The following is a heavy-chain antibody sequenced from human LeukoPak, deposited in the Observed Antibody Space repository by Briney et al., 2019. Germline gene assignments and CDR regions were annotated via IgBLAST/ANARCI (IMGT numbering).Heavy chain of an antibody. J-gene: IGHJ4*02. CDR2: IYYSGST. CDR1: GGSISSYY. CDR3: ASRSSIWSGYQDTLYYFDS. Sequence: PSETLSLTCTVSGGSISSYYWSWIRQPPGKRLEWIGHIYYSGSTNYNPSLKSRVTISVDTSKNQFSLKLSSVTAADTAVYYCASRSSIWSGYQDTLYYFDSWGQGTLITVSS. D-gene: IGHD3-3*01. V-gene: IGHV4-59*01.